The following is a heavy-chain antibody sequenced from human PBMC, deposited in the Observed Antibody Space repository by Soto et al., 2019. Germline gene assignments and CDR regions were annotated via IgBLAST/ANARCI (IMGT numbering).Heavy chain of an antibody. CDR1: GYTFTGYF. Sequence: QVQLAQSGAEVKKPGASVKVSCKTSGYTFTGYFIHWVRQAPGQGLEWMAYINPNSGATKYAQKFQGRVTLPRETSINTAYMEMSMLTSNDTAVYYCARGGGTVLAPLPWGQGTLVTVSS. D-gene: IGHD3-10*01. CDR3: ARGGGTVLAPLP. J-gene: IGHJ5*02. V-gene: IGHV1-2*02. CDR2: INPNSGAT.